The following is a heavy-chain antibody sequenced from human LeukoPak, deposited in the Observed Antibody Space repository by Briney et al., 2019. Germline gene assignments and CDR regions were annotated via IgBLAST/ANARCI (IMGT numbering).Heavy chain of an antibody. J-gene: IGHJ4*02. D-gene: IGHD5-12*01. CDR1: GFTFSSYA. V-gene: IGHV3-23*01. CDR2: ISGSGGGT. Sequence: PGGSLTLSCAASGFTFSSYAMSWVRQAPGKGLEWVSTISGSGGGTYYTDSVKGRFTISRDNSKNTLYLQLSSLRAEETAVYYCAKVVYSGYGPADYWGQGTLVTVSS. CDR3: AKVVYSGYGPADY.